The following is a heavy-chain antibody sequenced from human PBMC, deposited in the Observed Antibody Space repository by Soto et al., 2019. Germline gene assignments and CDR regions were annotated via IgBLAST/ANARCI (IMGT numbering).Heavy chain of an antibody. V-gene: IGHV3-72*01. CDR2: ARNKVNSYTT. Sequence: GGSLRLSCAASGFIFSDHYMGWVRQAPGKGLEWVGRARNKVNSYTTAYAASVKGRFTISRDDSKNSLYLQMNSLKTEDTAVYFCARLMGPSFDLWRQGTLVTVSS. CDR3: ARLMGPSFDL. D-gene: IGHD2-8*01. CDR1: GFIFSDHY. J-gene: IGHJ4*02.